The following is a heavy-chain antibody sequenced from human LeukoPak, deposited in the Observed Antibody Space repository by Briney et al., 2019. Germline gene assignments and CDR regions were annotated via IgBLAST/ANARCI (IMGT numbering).Heavy chain of an antibody. CDR3: ASRSAPLITMDQYFDY. J-gene: IGHJ4*02. CDR1: GGSFSGYY. Sequence: SETLSLTCAVYGGSFSGYYWGWIRQPPGKGLEWIGSIYYSGSTYYNPSLKSRVTISVDTSKNQFSLKLGSVTAADTAVYYCASRSAPLITMDQYFDYWGQGTLVTVSS. D-gene: IGHD3-10*01. V-gene: IGHV4-39*01. CDR2: IYYSGST.